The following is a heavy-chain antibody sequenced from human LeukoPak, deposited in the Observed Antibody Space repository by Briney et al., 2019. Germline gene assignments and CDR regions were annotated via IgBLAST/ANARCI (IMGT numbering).Heavy chain of an antibody. CDR1: GGSISSSSYY. V-gene: IGHV4-39*02. D-gene: IGHD3-10*01. J-gene: IGHJ4*02. CDR3: ARDYYGSGSYDGY. CDR2: IYYSGST. Sequence: SETLSLTCTVSGGSISSSSYYWGWIRQPPGKGLEWIGSIYYSGSTYYNPSLKSRVTISVDTSKNQFSLKLSSVTAADTAVYYCARDYYGSGSYDGYWGQGTLVTVSS.